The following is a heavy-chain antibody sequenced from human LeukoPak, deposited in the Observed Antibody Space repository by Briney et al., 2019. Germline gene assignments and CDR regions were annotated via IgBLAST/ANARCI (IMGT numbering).Heavy chain of an antibody. D-gene: IGHD1-26*01. CDR3: ARGSTDVYWYLDV. CDR2: IHVTGST. CDR1: GSSVSTFY. V-gene: IGHV4-59*02. Sequence: SETLSLTCIVSGSSVSTFYWSWLRQSSGTGLEWIGFIHVTGSTAYNPSLKSRVTISLETSKNQLSLMLTSVTAADTAMYYCARGSTDVYWYLDVWGRGTLVTVSS. J-gene: IGHJ2*01.